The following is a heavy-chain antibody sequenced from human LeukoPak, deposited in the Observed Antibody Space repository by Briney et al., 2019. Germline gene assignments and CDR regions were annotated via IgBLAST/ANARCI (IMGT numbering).Heavy chain of an antibody. CDR2: ISSNGGST. Sequence: SGGSLRLSCAASGFTFSSYAMHWVRQAPGKGLEHVSAISSNGGSTYYANSVKGRFTISRDNSKNTLYLQMGSLRAEDMAVYYCARGGSYFPHWFDPWGQGTLVTVSS. D-gene: IGHD1-26*01. CDR3: ARGGSYFPHWFDP. CDR1: GFTFSSYA. V-gene: IGHV3-64*01. J-gene: IGHJ5*02.